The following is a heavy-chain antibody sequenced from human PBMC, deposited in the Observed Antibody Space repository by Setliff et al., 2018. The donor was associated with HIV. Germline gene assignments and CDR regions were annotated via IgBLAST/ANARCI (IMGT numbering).Heavy chain of an antibody. Sequence: SETLSLTCAVSGDSVSGYYWSWIRQSAGRGLEWIGRVHSSATSNYNPSLKGRVAMSVDTAKNQFSLKPTSVSAADTAVYFCARDRIEVIAETPHDVFDIWGRGTMVTVSS. D-gene: IGHD6-13*01. V-gene: IGHV4-4*07. CDR1: GDSVSGYY. CDR2: VHSSATS. CDR3: ARDRIEVIAETPHDVFDI. J-gene: IGHJ3*02.